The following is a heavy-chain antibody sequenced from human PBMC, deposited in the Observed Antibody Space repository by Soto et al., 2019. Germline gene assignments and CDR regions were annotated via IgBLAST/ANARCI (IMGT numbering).Heavy chain of an antibody. CDR2: INPSGRST. V-gene: IGHV1-46*01. CDR1: GYTFTSYY. CDR3: ARDIVSDSSGYLSLLQEY. D-gene: IGHD3-22*01. J-gene: IGHJ4*02. Sequence: ASVKVSCKASGYTFTSYYMHWVRQAPGQGLEWMGIINPSGRSTSYAQKFQGRVTMTRDTSTSTVYMELSSLRSEDTAVYYCARDIVSDSSGYLSLLQEYWGKGNIVNVSS.